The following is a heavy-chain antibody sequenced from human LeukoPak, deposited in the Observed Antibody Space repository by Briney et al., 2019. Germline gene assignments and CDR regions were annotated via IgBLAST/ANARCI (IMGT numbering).Heavy chain of an antibody. D-gene: IGHD6-6*01. CDR3: AKDREYSSSSRAFDI. CDR2: ISGSGGST. Sequence: GGSLRLSCAASGFTFSSYAMSWVRQAPGKGLEWVSAISGSGGSTYYADSVKGRFTISRDNSKNTLYLQMNSLRAEDTAVSYCAKDREYSSSSRAFDIWGQGTMVTVSS. J-gene: IGHJ3*02. V-gene: IGHV3-23*01. CDR1: GFTFSSYA.